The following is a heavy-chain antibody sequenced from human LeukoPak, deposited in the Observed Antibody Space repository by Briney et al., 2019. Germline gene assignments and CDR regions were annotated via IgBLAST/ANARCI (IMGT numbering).Heavy chain of an antibody. CDR2: ISPTSAYI. D-gene: IGHD3-22*01. Sequence: PGGSLRLSCAATGFTLSGHSMNWVRQAPGKGLDWVSSISPTSAYIYYQDSVEGRFTISRDDAKNSLYLEMDSLRAEDTAVYYCARTIYYYESTSYFSDAFDVWXQGTMVTVSS. J-gene: IGHJ3*01. CDR3: ARTIYYYESTSYFSDAFDV. CDR1: GFTLSGHS. V-gene: IGHV3-21*01.